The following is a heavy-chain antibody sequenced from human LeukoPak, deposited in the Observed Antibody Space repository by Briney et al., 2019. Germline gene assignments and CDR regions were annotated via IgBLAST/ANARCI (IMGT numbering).Heavy chain of an antibody. J-gene: IGHJ5*02. CDR3: ARVGWNYGWMGNWFDP. V-gene: IGHV4-39*07. Sequence: ASETLSLTCTVSRGSISSSTYYWGWIRQPPGKGLEWIGSIYYSGSTYYNPSLKSRVTISIDTSKNQFSLRLSSVTAADTAVYYCARVGWNYGWMGNWFDPWGQGTLVTVSS. CDR2: IYYSGST. D-gene: IGHD1-7*01. CDR1: RGSISSSTYY.